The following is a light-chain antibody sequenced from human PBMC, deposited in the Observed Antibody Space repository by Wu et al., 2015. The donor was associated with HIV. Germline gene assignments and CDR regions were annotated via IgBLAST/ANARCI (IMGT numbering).Light chain of an antibody. J-gene: IGKJ1*01. CDR3: QQYGDSPAWT. CDR2: GAS. Sequence: EIVLTQSPGTLSLSPGERATLSCRASQSVFSNSLAWYQQKPGQAPRLLIYGASTRATGIPDRFSGSGSGTDFTLTITRLEPEDCAVYYCQQYGDSPAWTFGQGTKVEVK. CDR1: QSVFSNS. V-gene: IGKV3-20*01.